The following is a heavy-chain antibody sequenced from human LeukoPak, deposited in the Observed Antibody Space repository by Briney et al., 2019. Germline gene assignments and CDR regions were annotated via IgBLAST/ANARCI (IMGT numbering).Heavy chain of an antibody. CDR3: AKDSFYTGSGPTTD. Sequence: PGGSLRLSCTASGFTFDNYGMHWVRQTPGKGLEWVSSISWNSGSVGYADSVQGRFAISRDNAKNSLFLQMNSLTVADTAFYYCAKDSFYTGSGPTTDWGQGTLVTVSS. CDR2: ISWNSGSV. D-gene: IGHD2-8*02. J-gene: IGHJ4*02. CDR1: GFTFDNYG. V-gene: IGHV3-9*01.